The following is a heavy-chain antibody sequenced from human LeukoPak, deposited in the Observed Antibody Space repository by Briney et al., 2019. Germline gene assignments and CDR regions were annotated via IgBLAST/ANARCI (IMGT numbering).Heavy chain of an antibody. V-gene: IGHV1-18*01. CDR2: ISGYTGNT. CDR1: GYSFTNYA. CDR3: ARPANLYYASDAFDI. D-gene: IGHD3-16*01. Sequence: ASVKVSCKASGYSFTNYAINWVRQAPGQGLEWMGWISGYTGNTNYAQKFQGRVTMTANTSTNTASMELRSLRSDDTAVYYCARPANLYYASDAFDIWGQGSMVTVSS. J-gene: IGHJ3*02.